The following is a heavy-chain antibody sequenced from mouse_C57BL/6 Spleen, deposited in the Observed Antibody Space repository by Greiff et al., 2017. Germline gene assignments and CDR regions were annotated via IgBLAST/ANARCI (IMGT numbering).Heavy chain of an antibody. Sequence: VQLKESGPELVKPGDSVKISCKASGYSFTGYFMNWVMQSHGKSLEWIGRINPYNGDTFYNQKFKGKATLTVDKSSSTAHMELRSLTSEDSAVYYCARGDYDGGRFAYWGQGTLVTVSA. V-gene: IGHV1-20*01. CDR1: GYSFTGYF. J-gene: IGHJ3*01. D-gene: IGHD2-4*01. CDR2: INPYNGDT. CDR3: ARGDYDGGRFAY.